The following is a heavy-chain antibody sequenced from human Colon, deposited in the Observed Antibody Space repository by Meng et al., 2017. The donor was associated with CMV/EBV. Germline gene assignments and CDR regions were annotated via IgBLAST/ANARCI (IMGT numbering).Heavy chain of an antibody. J-gene: IGHJ6*02. V-gene: IGHV1-8*01. CDR2: MKVNSGPA. CDR1: GFTFSTYE. CDR3: ARGTGPPKYSNSYYGMDV. D-gene: IGHD5-12*01. Sequence: ASVKVSCKACGFTFSTYEINWVRQAPGQGLEWMGWMKVNSGPAVSAQKFQGRVTMTRNTSISTVYMELSSLTSEDTAVYYCARGTGPPKYSNSYYGMDVWGQGTTVTVSS.